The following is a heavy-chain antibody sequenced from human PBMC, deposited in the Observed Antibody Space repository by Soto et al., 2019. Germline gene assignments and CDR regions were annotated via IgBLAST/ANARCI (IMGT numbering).Heavy chain of an antibody. Sequence: QVQLVQSGAEVKKPGASVSVSCKASGYTITGDYLHWVRQAPGQGLEWMAWINPKSGYTKSAQKFQARVTLTRDTSISTAYMELRSLRSEDTAVYFCARYTGSNSLFDSWGQGTLVTVSS. V-gene: IGHV1-2*02. CDR3: ARYTGSNSLFDS. CDR1: GYTITGDY. J-gene: IGHJ4*02. CDR2: INPKSGYT. D-gene: IGHD1-26*01.